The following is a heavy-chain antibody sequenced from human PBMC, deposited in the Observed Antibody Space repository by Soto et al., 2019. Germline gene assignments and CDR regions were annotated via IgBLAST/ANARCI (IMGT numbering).Heavy chain of an antibody. J-gene: IGHJ4*02. D-gene: IGHD4-17*01. Sequence: SETLSLTCSVSGGSVSNRTYYWSWIRQPPGKRLEWIGYVYYSGTTNYNPSLKSRVTISVDLSKNQFFLRLSSVTTADTALYYCARTTAVTNTHRSRSFFDYWGQGTMVTVS. CDR2: VYYSGTT. CDR1: GGSVSNRTYY. V-gene: IGHV4-61*01. CDR3: ARTTAVTNTHRSRSFFDY.